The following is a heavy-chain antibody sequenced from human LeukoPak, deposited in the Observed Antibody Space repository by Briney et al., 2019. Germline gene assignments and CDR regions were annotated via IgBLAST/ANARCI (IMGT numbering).Heavy chain of an antibody. CDR1: GFTFSSYG. D-gene: IGHD3-10*01. CDR3: AKDTGIILVRGAADY. Sequence: GRSLRLSCAASGFTFSSYGMHWVRQAPGKGLEWVAVIWYDGSNKYYADSVKGRLTISRDNSKNTLYLQMNSLRAEDTALYYCAKDTGIILVRGAADYWGQGILVTVSS. CDR2: IWYDGSNK. J-gene: IGHJ4*02. V-gene: IGHV3-33*06.